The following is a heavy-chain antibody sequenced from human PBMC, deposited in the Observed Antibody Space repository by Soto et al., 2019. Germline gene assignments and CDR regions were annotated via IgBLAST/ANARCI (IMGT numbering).Heavy chain of an antibody. CDR3: ARAPANPDSYYYDSSGYLDYFDY. CDR2: IYYSGST. CDR1: GGSISSYY. Sequence: SETLSLTCTVSGGSISSYYWSWIRQPPGKGLEWIGYIYYSGSTNYNPSPKSRVTISVDTSKNQFSLKLSSVTAADTAVYYCARAPANPDSYYYDSSGYLDYFDYWGQGTLVTVSS. J-gene: IGHJ4*02. V-gene: IGHV4-59*01. D-gene: IGHD3-22*01.